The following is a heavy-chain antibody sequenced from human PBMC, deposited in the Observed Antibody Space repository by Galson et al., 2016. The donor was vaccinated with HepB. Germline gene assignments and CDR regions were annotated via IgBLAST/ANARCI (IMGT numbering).Heavy chain of an antibody. D-gene: IGHD2-21*01. Sequence: LSLTCTVSGGSVYDNDSLYWSWIRQPPGKGLEWLGYVYSGGITYYNPALNSRLSLSVDTSKNQFSLRVRSGTAADAAVYYCARGPPECCGGGTCYLGAFDFWGQGTQVTVSA. CDR1: GGSVYDNDSLY. V-gene: IGHV4-30-4*01. J-gene: IGHJ3*01. CDR2: VYSGGIT. CDR3: ARGPPECCGGGTCYLGAFDF.